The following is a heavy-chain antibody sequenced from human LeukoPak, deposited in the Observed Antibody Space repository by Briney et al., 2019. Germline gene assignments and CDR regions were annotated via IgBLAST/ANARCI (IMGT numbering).Heavy chain of an antibody. Sequence: SETLSLTCTVSGGSVNSYYWSWIRQPPGKGLEWLGYIDYSGNTNYSPSLQSRLTISVDTSKNQFSLKLSSVTAADTAVYYCAREPIVVVVAAPNWFDPWGQGTLVTVSS. V-gene: IGHV4-59*02. D-gene: IGHD2-15*01. CDR1: GGSVNSYY. CDR2: IDYSGNT. CDR3: AREPIVVVVAAPNWFDP. J-gene: IGHJ5*02.